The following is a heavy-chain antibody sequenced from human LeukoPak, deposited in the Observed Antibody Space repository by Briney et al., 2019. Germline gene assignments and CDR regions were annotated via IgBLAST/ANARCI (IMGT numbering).Heavy chain of an antibody. V-gene: IGHV1-69*01. D-gene: IGHD2-2*01. CDR2: IIPIFGTA. Sequence: SVKVSCRASGGTFSSYAISWVRQAPGQGLEWMGGIIPIFGTANYAQKFQGRVTITADESTSTAYMELSSLRSEDTAVYYCARGGYCSSTSCFIDNWFDPWGQGTLVTVSS. CDR1: GGTFSSYA. J-gene: IGHJ5*02. CDR3: ARGGYCSSTSCFIDNWFDP.